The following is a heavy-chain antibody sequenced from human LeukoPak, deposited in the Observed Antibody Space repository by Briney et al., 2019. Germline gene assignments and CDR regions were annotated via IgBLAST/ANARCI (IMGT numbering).Heavy chain of an antibody. CDR1: GYTFTSYD. V-gene: IGHV1-8*01. D-gene: IGHD2-2*01. Sequence: ASVKVSCKASGYTFTSYDINWVRQATGQGLEWMGWMNPNSGNTGYAQKFQGRVTMTRNTSISTAYMELSSLRSEDTAVYYCARGRLRDSPGYCSSTSCYGVDPWGQGTLVNVSS. J-gene: IGHJ5*02. CDR3: ARGRLRDSPGYCSSTSCYGVDP. CDR2: MNPNSGNT.